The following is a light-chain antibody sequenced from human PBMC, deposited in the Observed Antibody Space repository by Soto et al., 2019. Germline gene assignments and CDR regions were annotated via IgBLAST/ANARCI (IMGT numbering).Light chain of an antibody. CDR2: GAS. Sequence: EIVLTQSPVTLSLSPGERGTLSCRASQSVGTSLAWYQQKPGQAPRLLIYGASNRATGTPDRFSGSGSGTDFTLTISRLEPEDFAVYYRQQYGSSGTFGQGTKVDIK. CDR1: QSVGTS. V-gene: IGKV3-20*01. CDR3: QQYGSSGT. J-gene: IGKJ1*01.